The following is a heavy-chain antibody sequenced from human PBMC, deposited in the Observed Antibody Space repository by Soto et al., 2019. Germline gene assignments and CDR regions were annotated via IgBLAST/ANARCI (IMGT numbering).Heavy chain of an antibody. J-gene: IGHJ4*02. V-gene: IGHV1-2*04. CDR1: GHTFTGYY. CDR3: ARAEYSSSSAALDY. Sequence: ASVKVSCKASGHTFTGYYMHWVRQAPGQGLEWMGWINPNSGGTNYAQKFQGWVTMTRDTSISTAYMELSRLRSDDTAVYYCARAEYSSSSAALDYWGQGTLVTVSS. D-gene: IGHD6-6*01. CDR2: INPNSGGT.